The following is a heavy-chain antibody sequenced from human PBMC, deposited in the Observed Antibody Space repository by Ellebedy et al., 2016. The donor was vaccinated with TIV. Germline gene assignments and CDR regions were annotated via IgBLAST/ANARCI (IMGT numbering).Heavy chain of an antibody. V-gene: IGHV3-66*01. CDR1: GFTFSSYA. D-gene: IGHD2-21*01. Sequence: GGSLRLSXAASGFTFSSYALNWVRQAPGKGLEWVSVIYPGGGAYYADSVNVRFTISRDTSKNILYLQMNSLRVDDTAIYYCARGHGAIVGLPHWGQGTRVTVSS. J-gene: IGHJ4*02. CDR2: IYPGGGA. CDR3: ARGHGAIVGLPH.